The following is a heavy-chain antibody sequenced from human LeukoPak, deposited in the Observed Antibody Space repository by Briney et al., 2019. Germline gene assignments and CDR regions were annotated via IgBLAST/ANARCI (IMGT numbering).Heavy chain of an antibody. Sequence: ASVKVSCKASGYTFTGYYMHWVRQAPGQGLEWMGWINPNSGGTNYAQKCQGRVTMNRDTSISTAYMELSRLRSDDTAVYYCARAYYYDRDWFDPWGQGTLVTVSS. J-gene: IGHJ5*02. CDR2: INPNSGGT. V-gene: IGHV1-2*02. CDR1: GYTFTGYY. D-gene: IGHD3-22*01. CDR3: ARAYYYDRDWFDP.